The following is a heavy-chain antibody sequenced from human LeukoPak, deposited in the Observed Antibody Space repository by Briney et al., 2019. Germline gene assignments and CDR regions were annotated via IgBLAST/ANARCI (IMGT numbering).Heavy chain of an antibody. CDR3: TRGDAGNYPRTEYFDY. D-gene: IGHD3-10*01. J-gene: IGHJ4*02. CDR1: GYSFTSYW. Sequence: LGESLKISCKGSGYSFTSYWIGWVRQMPGKGLEWMGIIYPGDSDTTYSPSFQGQVTISADKSISIAYLQWSSLKASDTAMYYCTRGDAGNYPRTEYFDYWGQGALVTVSS. CDR2: IYPGDSDT. V-gene: IGHV5-51*01.